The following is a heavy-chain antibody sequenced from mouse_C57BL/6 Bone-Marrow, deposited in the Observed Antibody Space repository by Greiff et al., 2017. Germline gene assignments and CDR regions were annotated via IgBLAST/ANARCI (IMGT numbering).Heavy chain of an antibody. V-gene: IGHV14-4*01. Sequence: VQLQQSGAELVRPGASVKLSCTASGFNIKDDYMHWVKQRPEQGLEWIGWIDPENGDTEYASKFQGKATITADTSSNTAYLQRSSLTSEDAAVYYCTSLIYYDYGLFAYWGQGTLVTVSA. J-gene: IGHJ3*01. CDR2: IDPENGDT. CDR3: TSLIYYDYGLFAY. D-gene: IGHD2-4*01. CDR1: GFNIKDDY.